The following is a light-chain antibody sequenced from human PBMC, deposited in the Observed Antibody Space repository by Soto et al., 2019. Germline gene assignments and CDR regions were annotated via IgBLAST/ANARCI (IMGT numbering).Light chain of an antibody. CDR2: GAS. Sequence: EIVLTQSPGTLSLSPGERATLSCRASQSVSSSYLSWYQQKPGQAPSLLIYGASSRATGIPDRFSGSGSGTDFTLTISSLEPADFAVYYCQQYGSSPPYTFGPGTKVDIK. J-gene: IGKJ3*01. CDR1: QSVSSSY. CDR3: QQYGSSPPYT. V-gene: IGKV3-20*01.